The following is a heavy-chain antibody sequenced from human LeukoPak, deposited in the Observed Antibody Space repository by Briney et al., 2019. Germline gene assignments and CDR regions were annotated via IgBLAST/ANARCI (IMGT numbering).Heavy chain of an antibody. CDR1: GFTFSSYA. CDR2: ISYDGSNK. D-gene: IGHD1-7*01. J-gene: IGHJ4*02. CDR3: AKGTNWNYDPRVYIDY. Sequence: PGGSLRLSCAASGFTFSSYAMHWVRQAPGKGLEWVAVISYDGSNKYYADSAEGRFTISRDNSKNTLYLQMNSLRAEDTAVYYRAKGTNWNYDPRVYIDYWGQGTLVTVSS. V-gene: IGHV3-30-3*01.